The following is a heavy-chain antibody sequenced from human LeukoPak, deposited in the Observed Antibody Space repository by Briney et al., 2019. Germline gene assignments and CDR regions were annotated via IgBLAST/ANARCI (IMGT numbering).Heavy chain of an antibody. CDR1: GFTFSSYA. D-gene: IGHD6-13*01. J-gene: IGHJ5*02. Sequence: GSLRLSCAASGFTFSSYAMSWVRQASGKGLGWVSVIYSGGSTYYADSAKGRFTITRDNSKNTLYLQMTGLRAADTAVYYCARTIAAAVNWFDGSREASLVTVSS. CDR2: IYSGGST. V-gene: IGHV3-66*02. CDR3: ARTIAAAVNWFDG.